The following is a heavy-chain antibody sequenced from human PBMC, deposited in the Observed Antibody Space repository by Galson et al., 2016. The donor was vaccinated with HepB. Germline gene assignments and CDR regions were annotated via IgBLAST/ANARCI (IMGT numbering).Heavy chain of an antibody. V-gene: IGHV4-34*01. D-gene: IGHD1-14*01. J-gene: IGHJ4*02. CDR3: ARGEWIGKQFRIKKRFDF. CDR2: INHSGST. Sequence: SETLSLTCAVYGGSFSGYCRTWIRQPPGKGLEWIGEINHSGSTNYNPSLKSRVTVSVDTSKNQFSLNLSSVSAADTAVYYCARGEWIGKQFRIKKRFDFWGQGTLVTV. CDR1: GGSFSGYC.